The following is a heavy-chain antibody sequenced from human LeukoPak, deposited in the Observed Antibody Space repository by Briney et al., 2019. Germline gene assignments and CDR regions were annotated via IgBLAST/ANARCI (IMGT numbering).Heavy chain of an antibody. CDR1: GYTFTNYD. D-gene: IGHD1-26*01. V-gene: IGHV1-8*01. CDR3: ARDVVSGSYLTFADY. CDR2: MNPNSGST. J-gene: IGHJ4*02. Sequence: ASVKVSCKASGYTFTNYDFNWMRQATGQGLEWMGWMNPNSGSTGYAQKFQGRVTMTRDTSISTAYMELSRLRSDDTAVYYCARDVVSGSYLTFADYWGQGTLVTVSS.